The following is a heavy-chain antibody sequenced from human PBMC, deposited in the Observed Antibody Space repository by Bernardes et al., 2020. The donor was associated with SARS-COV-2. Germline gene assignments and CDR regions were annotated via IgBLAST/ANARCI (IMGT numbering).Heavy chain of an antibody. V-gene: IGHV3-7*01. CDR1: GFTFSSYW. CDR2: IKGDGSQI. D-gene: IGHD3-9*01. Sequence: GGSLRLFCAASGFTFSSYWMSWVRQAPGKGLEWVANIKGDGSQISSVDSVRGRFTTSRDNTRTSVFLQMESLRAEDTAVYYCARDVGGTDWRFGFDVWGPGTMVHVSS. J-gene: IGHJ3*01. CDR3: ARDVGGTDWRFGFDV.